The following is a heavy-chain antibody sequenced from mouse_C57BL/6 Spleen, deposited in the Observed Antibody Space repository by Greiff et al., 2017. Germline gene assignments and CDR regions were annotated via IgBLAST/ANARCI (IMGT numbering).Heavy chain of an antibody. CDR1: GYSFTGYY. CDR2: INPSTGGT. Sequence: EVKLVESGPELVKPGASVKISCKASGYSFTGYYMNWVKQSPEKSLEWIGEINPSTGGTTYNQKFKAKATLTVDKSSSTAYMQLKSLTSEDSAVYYCARGWLWRSFAYWGQGTLVTVSA. D-gene: IGHD1-1*02. CDR3: ARGWLWRSFAY. V-gene: IGHV1-42*01. J-gene: IGHJ3*01.